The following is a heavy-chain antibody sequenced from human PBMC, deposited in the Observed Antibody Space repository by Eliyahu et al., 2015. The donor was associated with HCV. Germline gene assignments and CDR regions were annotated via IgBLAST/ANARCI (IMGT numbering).Heavy chain of an antibody. CDR1: GLTVSSNH. CDR2: IYNVGST. V-gene: IGHV3-66*02. J-gene: IGHJ4*02. D-gene: IGHD6-13*01. Sequence: EVQLVDSGGGLVQPGGSLRLSCAASGLTVSSNHMXWVRQAPGRGLXWVSVIYNVGSTYYADSVKGRFTISRDNSKNTLYLQMNSLRPDDTAVYYCARISRSVPAAGTGFVDDWGQGTLVTVSS. CDR3: ARISRSVPAAGTGFVDD.